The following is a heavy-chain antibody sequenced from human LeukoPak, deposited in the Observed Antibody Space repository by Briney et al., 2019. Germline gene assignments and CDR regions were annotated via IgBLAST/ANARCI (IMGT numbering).Heavy chain of an antibody. CDR2: IKQDGSEK. D-gene: IGHD6-13*01. V-gene: IGHV3-7*01. CDR1: GFIFSDYY. CDR3: ARAGIGYSSSWSLLYYFDY. J-gene: IGHJ4*02. Sequence: GGSLRLSCAASGFIFSDYYMTWIRQAPGKGLEWVANIKQDGSEKYYVDSVKGRFTISRDNAKNSLYLQMNSLRAEDTAVYYCARAGIGYSSSWSLLYYFDYWGQGTLVTVSS.